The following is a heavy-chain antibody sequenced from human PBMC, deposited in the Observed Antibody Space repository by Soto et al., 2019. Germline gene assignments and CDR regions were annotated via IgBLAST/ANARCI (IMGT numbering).Heavy chain of an antibody. CDR1: GGSISSSSW. V-gene: IGHV4-4*02. J-gene: IGHJ4*01. Sequence: SETLSLTCAVSGGSISSSSWWSWVRQPPGKGLEWIGEIYHRGSTNYSPSLKSRVTISVDKSTNHFSLTLNSVTAADTAMYYCVRNGESGWLFDFWGQGTLVTVSS. CDR3: VRNGESGWLFDF. D-gene: IGHD6-13*01. CDR2: IYHRGST.